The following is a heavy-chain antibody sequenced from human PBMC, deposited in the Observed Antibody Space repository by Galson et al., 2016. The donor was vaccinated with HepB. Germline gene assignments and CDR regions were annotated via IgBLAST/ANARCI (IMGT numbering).Heavy chain of an antibody. V-gene: IGHV3-23*01. CDR2: ITGSDGST. CDR1: GFAFTNYA. Sequence: SLRLSCAASGFAFTNYAMSWVRQAPGKGLEWVSGITGSDGSTRYADSVKGRFIISRDNSKNTLYLQMDSLRAEDTAVYYCAKGSNGWTEFIDFWGQGTLVTVSS. D-gene: IGHD6-19*01. J-gene: IGHJ4*02. CDR3: AKGSNGWTEFIDF.